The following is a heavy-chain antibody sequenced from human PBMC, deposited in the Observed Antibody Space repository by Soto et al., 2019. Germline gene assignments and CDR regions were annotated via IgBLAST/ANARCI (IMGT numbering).Heavy chain of an antibody. D-gene: IGHD3-22*01. Sequence: SETLSLTCTVSGGSISSYYWSWIRQPPGKGLECIGYIYYSRSTNYNPSLKSRVTISVDTSKNQCSLTLSSMTAADTAVYYCALRSMAVVPEYWGQGTLVTVSS. V-gene: IGHV4-59*01. J-gene: IGHJ4*02. CDR1: GGSISSYY. CDR2: IYYSRST. CDR3: ALRSMAVVPEY.